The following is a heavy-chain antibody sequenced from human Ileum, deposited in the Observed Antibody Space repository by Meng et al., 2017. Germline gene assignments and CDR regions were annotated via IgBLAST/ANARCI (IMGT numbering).Heavy chain of an antibody. V-gene: IGHV4-39*07. D-gene: IGHD6-19*01. CDR3: ARDGTTAVPGVWFDP. Sequence: LDLQGSGPGLVYPSETLSLTCSCSYGSITSSYYWGWNRQPPGKGLEWIASIYYSGSTYYNPSLKSRVTISVDTSKNQFSLKVISVTAADTAVYYCARDGTTAVPGVWFDPWGQGTLVTVSS. J-gene: IGHJ5*02. CDR1: YGSITSSYY. CDR2: IYYSGST.